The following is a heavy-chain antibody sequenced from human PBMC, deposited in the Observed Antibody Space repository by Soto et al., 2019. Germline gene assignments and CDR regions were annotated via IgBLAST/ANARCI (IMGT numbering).Heavy chain of an antibody. D-gene: IGHD2-15*01. CDR1: GFTFDDYA. CDR2: ISWNSGSI. V-gene: IGHV3-9*01. Sequence: EVQLVESGGGLVQPGRSLRLSCAASGFTFDDYAMHWVRQAPGKGLEWVSGISWNSGSIGYADSVKGRFTISRDNAKNSLYLQMNSLRAEDTALYYCAKEAHCSGGSCYSVFVDWGQGTLVTVSS. CDR3: AKEAHCSGGSCYSVFVD. J-gene: IGHJ4*02.